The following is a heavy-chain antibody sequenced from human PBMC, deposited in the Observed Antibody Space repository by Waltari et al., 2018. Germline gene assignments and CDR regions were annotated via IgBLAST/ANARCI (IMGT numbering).Heavy chain of an antibody. CDR2: IKQDGSEK. J-gene: IGHJ4*02. CDR3: ARDPLYCSGGSCYSDY. D-gene: IGHD2-15*01. V-gene: IGHV3-7*01. CDR1: GFTFSSYW. Sequence: EVQLVESGGGLVQPGGSLRLSCAASGFTFSSYWMSWVRQAPGKGLEWVANIKQDGSEKYYVDSVKGRFTISRDNAKNSLYLQMNSLRAEDTAVYYCARDPLYCSGGSCYSDYWGQGTLVTVSS.